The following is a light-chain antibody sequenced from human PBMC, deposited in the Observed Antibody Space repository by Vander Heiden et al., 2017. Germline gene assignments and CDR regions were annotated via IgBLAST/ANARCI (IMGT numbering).Light chain of an antibody. J-gene: IGLJ3*02. V-gene: IGLV1-44*01. CDR3: AAWDDSRNGWV. Sequence: QSVLTQPPSASGTPGQRVTIPCSGSSSNIGSNTVNWYQQLPGTAPKLLIYSNNQRPSGVPDRFSGAKSGTSASLATSGLQAEDEADYYCAAWDDSRNGWVFGGGTKLTVL. CDR2: SNN. CDR1: SSNIGSNT.